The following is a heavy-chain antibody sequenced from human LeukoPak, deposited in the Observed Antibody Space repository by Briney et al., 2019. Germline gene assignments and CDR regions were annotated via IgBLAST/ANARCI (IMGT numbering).Heavy chain of an antibody. V-gene: IGHV4-34*01. J-gene: IGHJ5*02. CDR2: INHSVST. CDR1: GVSFSGYY. D-gene: IGHD3-22*01. CDR3: ARGRFGYYDRSGYYYVGWFDP. Sequence: NPSETLSLTCAVYGVSFSGYYWSWIRQPPGKGLEWIGEINHSVSTNYNPSLKSRVTISVNTSKNHSYMKLSSVTAADTAVYYCARGRFGYYDRSGYYYVGWFDPWGQGTLVTVSS.